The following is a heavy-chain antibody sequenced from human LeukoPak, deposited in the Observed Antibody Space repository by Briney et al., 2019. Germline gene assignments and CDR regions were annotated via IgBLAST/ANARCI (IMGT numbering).Heavy chain of an antibody. V-gene: IGHV1-69*13. Sequence: SVKVSCKASGGTFSSYAISWVRQAPGQGLEWMGGIIPILGTTNYAQKFQGRVTITADESTSTAYMELSSLRSEDTAVYYCARSYRSYYYYYMDVWGKGTTVTISS. CDR2: IIPILGTT. J-gene: IGHJ6*03. CDR1: GGTFSSYA. D-gene: IGHD1-26*01. CDR3: ARSYRSYYYYYMDV.